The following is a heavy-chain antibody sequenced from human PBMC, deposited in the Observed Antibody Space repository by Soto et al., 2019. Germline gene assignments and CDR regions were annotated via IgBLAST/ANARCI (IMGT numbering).Heavy chain of an antibody. V-gene: IGHV3-33*01. CDR3: ARGDSGWWEEGNFWY. CDR1: GFTFSSYG. D-gene: IGHD6-19*01. CDR2: IWYDGSNK. Sequence: QVQLVESGGGVVQPGRSLRLSCAASGFTFSSYGMHWVRQAPGKGLEWVAVIWYDGSNKYYADSVKGRFTISRDNSKNTLYLQMNSLRAEDTAVYYCARGDSGWWEEGNFWYWGQGTLVTVSS. J-gene: IGHJ4*02.